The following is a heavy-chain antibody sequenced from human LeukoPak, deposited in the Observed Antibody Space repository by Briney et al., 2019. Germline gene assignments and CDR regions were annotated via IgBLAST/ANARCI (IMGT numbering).Heavy chain of an antibody. CDR3: ARDHSGSYYYYGMDV. CDR1: GFTFSGYA. CDR2: ISYDGSNE. J-gene: IGHJ6*02. D-gene: IGHD1-26*01. Sequence: GGSLRLSCAASGFTFSGYAMHWVRQTPGKGLEWMAVISYDGSNEYYADSVKGRFTISRDNSKKTLYLQMNSLRAEDTAVYYCARDHSGSYYYYGMDVWGQGTTVTVSS. V-gene: IGHV3-30-3*01.